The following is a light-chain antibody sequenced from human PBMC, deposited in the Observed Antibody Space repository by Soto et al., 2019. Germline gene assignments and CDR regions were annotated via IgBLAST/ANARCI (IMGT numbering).Light chain of an antibody. CDR2: EVS. CDR3: SSYSNGSPYV. CDR1: SSDVGGYNY. J-gene: IGLJ1*01. V-gene: IGLV2-14*01. Sequence: QSVLTQPASVSGSPGQSITISCTGTSSDVGGYNYVSWYQQHPGKAPKLMIYEVSNRPSGVSNRLSGSKSGNTASLTISGLQAEDEADYHCSSYSNGSPYVFGTGTKVTVL.